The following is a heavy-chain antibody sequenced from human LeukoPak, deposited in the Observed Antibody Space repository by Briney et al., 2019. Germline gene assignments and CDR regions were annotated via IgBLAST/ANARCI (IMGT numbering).Heavy chain of an antibody. Sequence: GGSLRLSCAASGFTFSSYWMHWVRQAPGKGLVWVSRINSDGSSTSYADSVKGRFTISRDNAKNTLYLQMNSLRAEDTAVYYCARDLGYCSGGSCRNWFDPWGQGTLVTVSS. CDR1: GFTFSSYW. V-gene: IGHV3-74*01. J-gene: IGHJ5*02. CDR2: INSDGSST. CDR3: ARDLGYCSGGSCRNWFDP. D-gene: IGHD2-15*01.